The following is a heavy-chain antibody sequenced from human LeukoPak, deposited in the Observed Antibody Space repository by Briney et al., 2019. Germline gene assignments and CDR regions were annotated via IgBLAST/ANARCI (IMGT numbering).Heavy chain of an antibody. CDR3: ARHVGNSGSGSYLTYFDY. D-gene: IGHD3-10*01. CDR2: IYYSGST. CDR1: GGSISSYY. Sequence: SETLSLTCTVSGGSISSYYWTWIRQPPGKGLEWIGYIYYSGSTKYNPSLKSRVTISVDSSKNHFSLKLSSVTAADTAVYYCARHVGNSGSGSYLTYFDYWGQGTLVTVSS. J-gene: IGHJ4*02. V-gene: IGHV4-59*08.